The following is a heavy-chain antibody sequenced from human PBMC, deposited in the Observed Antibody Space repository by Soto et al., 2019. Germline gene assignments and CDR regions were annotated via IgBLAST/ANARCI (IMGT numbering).Heavy chain of an antibody. J-gene: IGHJ4*02. CDR3: ARGLTGTTPTLIDH. D-gene: IGHD1-7*01. CDR2: INHSGST. CDR1: GGSFSGYY. V-gene: IGHV4-34*01. Sequence: PSETLSLTCAVYGGSFSGYYWSWIRQPPGKGLEWIGEINHSGSTNYNPSLKSRVTISVDTSKNQFSLKLSSVTAADTAVYYCARGLTGTTPTLIDHWGQGTLVTVSS.